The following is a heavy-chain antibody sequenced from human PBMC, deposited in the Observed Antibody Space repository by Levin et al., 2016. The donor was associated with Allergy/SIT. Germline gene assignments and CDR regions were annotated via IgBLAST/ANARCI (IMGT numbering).Heavy chain of an antibody. CDR2: INPSGGST. Sequence: ASVKVSCKASGYTFTSYYMHWVRQAPGQGLEWMGIINPSGGSTSYAQKFQGRVTMTRDTSTSTVYMELSSLRSEDTAVYYCARGDYGSGSPEDYYYGMDVWGQGTTVTVSS. D-gene: IGHD3-10*01. CDR1: GYTFTSYY. J-gene: IGHJ6*02. CDR3: ARGDYGSGSPEDYYYGMDV. V-gene: IGHV1-46*03.